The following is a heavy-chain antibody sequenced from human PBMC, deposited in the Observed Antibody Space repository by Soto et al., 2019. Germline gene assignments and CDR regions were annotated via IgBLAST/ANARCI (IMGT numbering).Heavy chain of an antibody. D-gene: IGHD6-6*01. CDR2: IYYSVST. V-gene: IGHV4-30-4*01. J-gene: IGHJ3*02. Sequence: SSETLSLTCAVYGGSFSGYYWSWIRQPPGKGLEWIGYIYYSVSTYYNPSLKSRVTISVDTSKNQFSLKLSSVTAADTAVYYCARVDQYSRGYSSSASYAFDIWGQGTMVTVSS. CDR1: GGSFSGYY. CDR3: ARVDQYSRGYSSSASYAFDI.